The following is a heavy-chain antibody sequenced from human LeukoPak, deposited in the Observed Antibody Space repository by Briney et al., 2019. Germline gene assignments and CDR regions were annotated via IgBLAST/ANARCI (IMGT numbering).Heavy chain of an antibody. CDR2: IYYSGST. CDR3: ARDSRWWFDP. J-gene: IGHJ5*02. CDR1: GGSISRGGYY. Sequence: SETPSLTCTVSGGSISRGGYYWSWIRQHPGKGLEWIGYIYYSGSTYYNPSLKSRVTISVDTSKNQFSLKLSSVTAADTAVYYCARDSRWWFDPWGQGTLVTVSS. V-gene: IGHV4-31*03. D-gene: IGHD2-15*01.